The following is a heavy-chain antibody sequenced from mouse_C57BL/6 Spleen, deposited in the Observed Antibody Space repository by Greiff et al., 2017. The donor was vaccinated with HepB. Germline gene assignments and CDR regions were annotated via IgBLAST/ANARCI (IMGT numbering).Heavy chain of an antibody. Sequence: QVQLQQPGAELVRPGSSVKLSCKASGYTFTSYWMDWVKQRPGQGLEWIGNIYPSDSETHYNQKFKDKATLTVDKSSSTAYMQLSSLTSEDSAVYYCAREGDDGDYFDYWGQGTTLTVSS. V-gene: IGHV1-61*01. D-gene: IGHD2-3*01. CDR3: AREGDDGDYFDY. CDR1: GYTFTSYW. J-gene: IGHJ2*01. CDR2: IYPSDSET.